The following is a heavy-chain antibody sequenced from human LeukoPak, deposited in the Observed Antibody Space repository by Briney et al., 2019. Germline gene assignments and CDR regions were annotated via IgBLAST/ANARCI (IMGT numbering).Heavy chain of an antibody. CDR2: IYHSGDT. V-gene: IGHV4-4*02. CDR1: GGSISSSNW. D-gene: IGHD6-19*01. J-gene: IGHJ4*02. CDR3: AKGTSSGWYYFDY. Sequence: SGTLSLTCAVSGGSISSSNWWSWVRQPPGKGLEWIGEIYHSGDTYYNPSLKSRVTISVDTSKNQFSLKLDSVTAADTAVYYCAKGTSSGWYYFDYWGQGTLVTVSS.